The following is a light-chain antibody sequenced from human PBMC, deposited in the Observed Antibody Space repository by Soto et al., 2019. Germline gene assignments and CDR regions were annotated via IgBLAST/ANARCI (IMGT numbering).Light chain of an antibody. CDR3: ASWDDSVNGLV. J-gene: IGLJ3*02. Sequence: QSVLTQPPSASATPGQRVTISCSGSSSNIGSNNVEWYQHLPGTAPKLLIYSNNQGPSGVPDRFSGSKSGTSASLAISGLQSEDEADYYCASWDDSVNGLVIGGGPSSPS. V-gene: IGLV1-44*01. CDR2: SNN. CDR1: SSNIGSNN.